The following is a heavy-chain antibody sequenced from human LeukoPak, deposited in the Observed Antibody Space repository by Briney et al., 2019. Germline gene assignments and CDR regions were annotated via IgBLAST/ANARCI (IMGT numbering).Heavy chain of an antibody. Sequence: GGSLRLSCAASGFTFSNNALSWVRQAPGKGLEWVSVISGSGGSTYYADSVKGRFTISRDNSKNTPYLQVDSLRAGDTAVYYCARGRLRVIDAFDIWGQGTMVTVSS. CDR2: ISGSGGST. CDR3: ARGRLRVIDAFDI. D-gene: IGHD2-21*01. J-gene: IGHJ3*02. CDR1: GFTFSNNA. V-gene: IGHV3-23*01.